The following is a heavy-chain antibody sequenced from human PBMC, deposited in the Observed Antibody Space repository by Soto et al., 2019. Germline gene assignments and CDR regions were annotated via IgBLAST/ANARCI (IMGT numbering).Heavy chain of an antibody. V-gene: IGHV3-33*01. CDR1: GFTFSSYG. D-gene: IGHD2-2*01. CDR3: ARAVVPAADPTYPIDY. J-gene: IGHJ4*02. Sequence: GGSLRLSCAASGFTFSSYGMHWVRQAPGKGLEWVAVIWYDGSNKYYADSVKGRFTISRDNSKNTLYLQMNSLRAEDTAVYYCARAVVPAADPTYPIDYWGQGTLVTVSS. CDR2: IWYDGSNK.